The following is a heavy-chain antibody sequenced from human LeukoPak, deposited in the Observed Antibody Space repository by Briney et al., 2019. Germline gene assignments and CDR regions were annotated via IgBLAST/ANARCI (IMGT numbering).Heavy chain of an antibody. V-gene: IGHV1-24*01. CDR2: FDPEDGET. CDR1: GGTFSSYP. J-gene: IGHJ4*02. CDR3: ATGHLQTQGYYDSSGYAY. Sequence: ASVKVSCKASGGTFSSYPFTWVRQAPGQGLEWMGGFDPEDGETIYAQKFQGRVTMTEDTSTDTAYMELSSLRSEDTAVYYCATGHLQTQGYYDSSGYAYWGQGTLVTVSS. D-gene: IGHD3-22*01.